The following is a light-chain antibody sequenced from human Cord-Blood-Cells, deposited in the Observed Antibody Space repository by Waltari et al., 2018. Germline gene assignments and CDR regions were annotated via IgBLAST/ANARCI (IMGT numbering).Light chain of an antibody. V-gene: IGLV2-23*01. CDR1: SSDVGSYNL. Sequence: QSALTQPASVSGSPGQSLTISCTGTSSDVGSYNLVSWYQQHQGKAPKLMIYEGSKRPSGVSNRFSGSKSGNTASPTISGLQAEDEADYYCCSYAGSSTWVFGGGTKLTVL. CDR3: CSYAGSSTWV. CDR2: EGS. J-gene: IGLJ3*02.